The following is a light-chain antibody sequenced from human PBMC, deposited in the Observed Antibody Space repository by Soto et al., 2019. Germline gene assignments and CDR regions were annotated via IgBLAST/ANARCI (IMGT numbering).Light chain of an antibody. V-gene: IGKV3-20*01. CDR2: DAS. CDR3: QQHGASIT. Sequence: EIVLTQSPGTLSLSPGQRATLSCRASQRIDKNYLAWYQQKPGQAPRLLIFDASRGATGIPDRFSGSGSGTDFTLTISRLEPEDFAVYYCQQHGASITFGPGTKVDIK. J-gene: IGKJ3*01. CDR1: QRIDKNY.